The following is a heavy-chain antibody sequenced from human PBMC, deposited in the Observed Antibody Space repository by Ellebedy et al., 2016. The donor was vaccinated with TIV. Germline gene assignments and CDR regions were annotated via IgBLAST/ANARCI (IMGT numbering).Heavy chain of an antibody. CDR2: INVEGDEQ. CDR3: ARGGGSSSWYWRF. J-gene: IGHJ4*02. Sequence: PGGSLRLSCAASEFSFSDYWMAWVRQAPGKGLEWVANINVEGDEQFYADSVRGRFTISRDNSKNSLYLQLSSLRADDSAQYYCARGGGSSSWYWRFWGQGAPVTV. D-gene: IGHD6-13*01. V-gene: IGHV3-7*03. CDR1: EFSFSDYW.